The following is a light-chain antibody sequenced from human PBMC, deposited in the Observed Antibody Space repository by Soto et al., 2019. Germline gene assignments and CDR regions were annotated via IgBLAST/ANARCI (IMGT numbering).Light chain of an antibody. CDR3: QVRDVWPS. CDR1: QSVSTS. Sequence: IVLTQSPVTLALSPGERAVLSCRARQSVSTSLAWYQHKPGQAPRLFIYDASKRAPGIPARFSGSGSGTDFTLTISSLEPEDFAVYYCQVRDVWPSFGQGTKV. V-gene: IGKV3-11*01. CDR2: DAS. J-gene: IGKJ1*01.